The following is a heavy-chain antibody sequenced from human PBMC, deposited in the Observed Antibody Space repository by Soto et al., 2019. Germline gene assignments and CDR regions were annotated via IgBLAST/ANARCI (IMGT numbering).Heavy chain of an antibody. J-gene: IGHJ4*02. Sequence: QVQLVQSGPEVKKPGASVKVACKGSGYTFSGNYIHWVRQAPGQGLAWVGYINPNSGGANYAPTFRGRVAMTRDTSINTVYMELSVLTSDDTAVYYSARSVYYYGSSGYYYDYWGQGTLVTVSS. CDR3: ARSVYYYGSSGYYYDY. CDR1: GYTFSGNY. D-gene: IGHD3-22*01. V-gene: IGHV1-2*02. CDR2: INPNSGGA.